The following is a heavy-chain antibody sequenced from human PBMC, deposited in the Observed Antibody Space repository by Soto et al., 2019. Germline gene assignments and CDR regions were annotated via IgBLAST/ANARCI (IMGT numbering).Heavy chain of an antibody. D-gene: IGHD6-19*01. CDR2: ISFDGTSK. J-gene: IGHJ4*02. CDR1: GFTFIDYG. V-gene: IGHV3-30*18. CDR3: AKRGPTSSSGWFSIDY. Sequence: GGSLRLSCAASGFTFIDYGMHWVRQAPGKGLEWVAVISFDGTSKYYADSVKGRFTISRDSSKNTLFLQMNSLRIEDTAVYYCAKRGPTSSSGWFSIDYWGQGVLVTVSS.